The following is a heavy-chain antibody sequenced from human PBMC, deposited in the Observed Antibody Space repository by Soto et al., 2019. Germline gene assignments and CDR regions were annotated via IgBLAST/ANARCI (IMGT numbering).Heavy chain of an antibody. D-gene: IGHD3-16*02. CDR3: ARVDDYVWGSFRP. J-gene: IGHJ4*02. Sequence: ASVKVSCKASGYTFTAHGISWVRQAPGQGLEWMGWISPYNGKTTYAQKVQGRVTMTTDTSTSTAYMELRGLRSDDTAVYYCARVDDYVWGSFRPWGQGTQVTVSS. CDR1: GYTFTAHG. V-gene: IGHV1-18*04. CDR2: ISPYNGKT.